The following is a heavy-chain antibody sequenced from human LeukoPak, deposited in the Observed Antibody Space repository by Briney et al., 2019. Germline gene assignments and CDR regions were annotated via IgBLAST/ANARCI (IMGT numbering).Heavy chain of an antibody. CDR2: IYYSGST. J-gene: IGHJ4*02. Sequence: PSETLSLTCTVSGGSISSCYWSWIRQPPGKGLEWIGYIYYSGSTNYNPSLKSRVTISVDTSKNQFSLKLSSVTAADTAVYYCARLPGSGWIYFDYWGQGTLVTVSS. CDR1: GGSISSCY. CDR3: ARLPGSGWIYFDY. D-gene: IGHD6-19*01. V-gene: IGHV4-59*08.